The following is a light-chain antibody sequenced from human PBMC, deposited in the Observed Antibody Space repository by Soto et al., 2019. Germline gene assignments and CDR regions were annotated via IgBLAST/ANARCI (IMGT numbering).Light chain of an antibody. Sequence: EIVLTQSPATLSLSPGQRATLSCRASQSVSSYLAWYQQQPGQAPRLLIYDASNRATGIPARFSGRGSGTEFTLAISSLEPEDFAVYYCLQRSAWPLTFGGGTKVEIK. CDR2: DAS. J-gene: IGKJ4*01. CDR3: LQRSAWPLT. V-gene: IGKV3-11*01. CDR1: QSVSSY.